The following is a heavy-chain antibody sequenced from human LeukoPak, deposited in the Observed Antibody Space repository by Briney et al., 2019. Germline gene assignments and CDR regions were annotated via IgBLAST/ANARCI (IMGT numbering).Heavy chain of an antibody. Sequence: ASVKVSCKTSGYTFTDYFIHWVRQAPGQGLEWMGIINPSRGTTRYAQKFQGRVTVTRDMSTSTVYMDLSSLRSEDTALYYCARGVHVRMYDSNHNSFDPWGQGTLVTVSS. D-gene: IGHD3-22*01. CDR3: ARGVHVRMYDSNHNSFDP. V-gene: IGHV1-46*01. CDR1: GYTFTDYF. J-gene: IGHJ5*01. CDR2: INPSRGTT.